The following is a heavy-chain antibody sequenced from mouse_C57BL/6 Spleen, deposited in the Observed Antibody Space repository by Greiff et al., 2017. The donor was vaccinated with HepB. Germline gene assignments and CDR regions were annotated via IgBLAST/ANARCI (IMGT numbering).Heavy chain of an antibody. CDR3: TRELLRYFDV. D-gene: IGHD2-12*01. V-gene: IGHV1-15*01. CDR2: IDPETGGT. J-gene: IGHJ1*03. CDR1: GYTFTDYE. Sequence: VKLMESGAELVRPGASVTLSCKASGYTFTDYEMHWVKQTPVHGLEWIGAIDPETGGTAYNQKFKGKAILTADKSSSTAYMELRSLTSEDSAVYYCTRELLRYFDVWGTGTTVTVSS.